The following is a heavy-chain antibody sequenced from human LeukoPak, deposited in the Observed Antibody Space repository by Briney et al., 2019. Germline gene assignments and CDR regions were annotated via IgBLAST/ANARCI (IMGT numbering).Heavy chain of an antibody. CDR3: AREEHSSGWYVFPMDY. J-gene: IGHJ4*02. CDR2: ISSSSSYV. D-gene: IGHD6-19*01. V-gene: IGHV3-21*01. CDR1: GFTFSSYS. Sequence: GGSLRLSCAASGFTFSSYSMNWVRQAPGKGLEWVSSISSSSSYVYYADSVKGRFTISRDNAKNLLYLQMNSLRAEDTAVYYCAREEHSSGWYVFPMDYWGQGTLVTVSS.